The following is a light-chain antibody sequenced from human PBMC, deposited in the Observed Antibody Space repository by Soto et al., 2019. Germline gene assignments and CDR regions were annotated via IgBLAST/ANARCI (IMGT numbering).Light chain of an antibody. V-gene: IGKV1-17*01. CDR3: LEHNSYPWLT. CDR1: QGIRND. J-gene: IGKJ4*01. Sequence: DIQMTQSPSSLSASVGDRVTITCRASQGIRNDLGWYQQKPGKAPKRLIYATSSLQSGVPSSFSVSGSWTEFTLTISTLQTEDCATYYCLEHNSYPWLTFGGRTKVEIK. CDR2: ATS.